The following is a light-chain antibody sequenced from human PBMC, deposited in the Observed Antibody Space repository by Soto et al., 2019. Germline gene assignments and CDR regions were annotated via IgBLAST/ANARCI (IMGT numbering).Light chain of an antibody. Sequence: QSALTQPASVSGSPGQSITISCTGTSSDVGGYNYVSWYQQHPGKAPKLMIYDVSNRPSGVSNRFSGSKSGNTASLTISGLQAEDEADYHCSSYRSSSTYVVFGGGTQLTVL. CDR3: SSYRSSSTYVV. CDR2: DVS. V-gene: IGLV2-14*01. CDR1: SSDVGGYNY. J-gene: IGLJ2*01.